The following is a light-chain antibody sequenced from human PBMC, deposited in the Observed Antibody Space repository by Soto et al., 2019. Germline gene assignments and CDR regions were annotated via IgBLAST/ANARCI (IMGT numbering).Light chain of an antibody. J-gene: IGKJ5*01. CDR3: QQYNNWPIT. Sequence: EVVLTQSPATLSVSPGERATLSCRASQSVFSSLAWYQQKPGQAPRLLIYGAATRVTGIPARFSGSGSGTEFTLTISSLQSEDFAVYYCQQYNNWPITFGQRTRLAIK. CDR1: QSVFSS. CDR2: GAA. V-gene: IGKV3-15*01.